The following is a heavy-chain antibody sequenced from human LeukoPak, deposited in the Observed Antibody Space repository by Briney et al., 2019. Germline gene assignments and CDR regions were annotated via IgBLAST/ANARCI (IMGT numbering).Heavy chain of an antibody. J-gene: IGHJ4*02. Sequence: GGCLRLSCAASEFTFSSYGMSWVRQAPGKGLEWVSSISGSGGSTQYADSVQGRFAISRDNSNNTLYLQMNSLRVEDTAMYFCARVGKRHYYFDYWGQGTLVTVSS. CDR2: ISGSGGST. CDR3: ARVGKRHYYFDY. V-gene: IGHV3-23*01. CDR1: EFTFSSYG.